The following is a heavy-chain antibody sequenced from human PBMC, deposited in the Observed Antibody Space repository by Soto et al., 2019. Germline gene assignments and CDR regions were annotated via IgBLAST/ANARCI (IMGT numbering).Heavy chain of an antibody. CDR1: GGSISSYY. D-gene: IGHD6-6*01. CDR3: AVFWEYSSSSRGLDAFDI. V-gene: IGHV4-59*01. CDR2: IYYSGST. Sequence: QVQLQESGPGLVKPSETLSLTCTVSGGSISSYYWSWIRQPPGKGLEWIGYIYYSGSTNYNPSLKSRVTISVDTSKNQFSLKLSSVTAADTAVYYCAVFWEYSSSSRGLDAFDIWGQGTMVTVSS. J-gene: IGHJ3*02.